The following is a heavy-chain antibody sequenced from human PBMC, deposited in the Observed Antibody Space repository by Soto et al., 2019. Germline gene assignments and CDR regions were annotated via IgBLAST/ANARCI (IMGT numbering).Heavy chain of an antibody. V-gene: IGHV3-72*01. CDR1: GFTLSDHY. D-gene: IGHD1-26*01. CDR2: SRNKANSYTT. J-gene: IGHJ4*02. Sequence: GGSLRLSCAASGFTLSDHYMDWLRQAPGKALEWVGRSRNKANSYTTEYAASVRGRFTISRDDPNNSVFLQMNGLKTDYTAMYYCASRFTGRYDYWGQGTLVTVSS. CDR3: ASRFTGRYDY.